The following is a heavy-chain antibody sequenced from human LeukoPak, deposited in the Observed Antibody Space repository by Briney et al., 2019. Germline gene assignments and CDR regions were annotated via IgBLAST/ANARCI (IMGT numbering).Heavy chain of an antibody. D-gene: IGHD6-19*01. V-gene: IGHV3-74*01. Sequence: PGGFLRPSCAASGFTFSSYWMHWVRQAPGKGLVWVSRINSDGSSTSQADSVKGRFTISRDNAKNTLYLQMHSLRTEDTAVYYCARVYSSGFYQIDYWGQGTLVTVSS. CDR3: ARVYSSGFYQIDY. J-gene: IGHJ4*02. CDR2: INSDGSST. CDR1: GFTFSSYW.